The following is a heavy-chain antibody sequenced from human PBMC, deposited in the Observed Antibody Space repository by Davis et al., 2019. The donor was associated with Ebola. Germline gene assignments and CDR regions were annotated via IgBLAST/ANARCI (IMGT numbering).Heavy chain of an antibody. J-gene: IGHJ4*02. CDR1: GFTFSSYW. D-gene: IGHD6-19*01. Sequence: PGGSLRLSCAASGFTFSSYWMSWVRQAPGKGLEWVANIKQDGSEKYYVDSVKGRFTISRDNAKNSLYLQMNSLRAEDTAVYYCATTGTSSGWITNDYWGQGTLVTVSS. CDR3: ATTGTSSGWITNDY. V-gene: IGHV3-7*01. CDR2: IKQDGSEK.